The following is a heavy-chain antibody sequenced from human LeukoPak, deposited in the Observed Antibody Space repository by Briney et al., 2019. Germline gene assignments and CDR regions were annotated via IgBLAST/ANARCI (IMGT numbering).Heavy chain of an antibody. CDR1: GGSFSGYY. CDR3: ARVRGYYYYHYFDY. CDR2: INHSGST. V-gene: IGHV4-34*01. Sequence: SETLSLTCAVYGGSFSGYYWSWIRQPPGKGLEWIGEINHSGSTNYNPSLKSRVTISVDTSKNQFSLKLSSVTAADTAVYYCARVRGYYYYHYFDYWGQGTLVTVSS. J-gene: IGHJ4*02. D-gene: IGHD3-22*01.